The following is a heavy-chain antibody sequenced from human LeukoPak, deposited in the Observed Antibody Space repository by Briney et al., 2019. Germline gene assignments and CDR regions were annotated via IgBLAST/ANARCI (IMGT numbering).Heavy chain of an antibody. CDR2: IIPILGIA. D-gene: IGHD3-22*01. CDR1: GGTFSSYA. J-gene: IGHJ3*02. V-gene: IGHV1-69*04. Sequence: SVKVSCKASGGTFSSYAISWVRQAPGQGLEWMGRIIPILGIANYAQKFQGRVTITADKSTSTAYMELSSLRSEDTAVYYCARGGEVVVIKGAFDIWGQGTMVTVSS. CDR3: ARGGEVVVIKGAFDI.